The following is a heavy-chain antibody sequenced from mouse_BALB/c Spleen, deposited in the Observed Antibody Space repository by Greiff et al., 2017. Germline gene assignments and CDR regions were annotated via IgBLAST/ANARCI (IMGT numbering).Heavy chain of an antibody. J-gene: IGHJ2*01. CDR1: GYTFTSYV. CDR3: ARYGSSYEGYFDY. V-gene: IGHV1-14*01. CDR2: INPYNDGT. Sequence: VQLKQSGPELVKPGASVKMSCKASGYTFTSYVMHWVKQKPGQGLEWIGYINPYNDGTKYNEKFKGKATLTSDKSSSTAYMELSSLTSEDSAVYYCARYGSSYEGYFDYWGQGTTLTVSS. D-gene: IGHD1-1*01.